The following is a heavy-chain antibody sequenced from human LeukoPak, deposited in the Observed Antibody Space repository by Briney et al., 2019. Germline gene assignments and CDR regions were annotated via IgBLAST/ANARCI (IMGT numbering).Heavy chain of an antibody. J-gene: IGHJ3*02. D-gene: IGHD2-21*02. CDR3: SKDGGVTGTADAFDI. CDR1: GFTFGSYT. V-gene: IGHV3-23*01. Sequence: GGSLRVSCAASGFTFGSYTMGWVRQAPGGGLEWVSIISNGGGSTYYADSVKGRFTISRDNFKNTLYLQMNSLRVEDTAVYYCSKDGGVTGTADAFDIWGQGTMVTVSS. CDR2: ISNGGGST.